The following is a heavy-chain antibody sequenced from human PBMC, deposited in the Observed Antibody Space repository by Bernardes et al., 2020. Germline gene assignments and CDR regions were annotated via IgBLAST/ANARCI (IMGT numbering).Heavy chain of an antibody. CDR3: VIVGATTATATFDY. CDR1: GYTLTALS. Sequence: ASVQVSCKVSGYTLTALSMHWVRQAPGKGLEWMGGFDPEDGETIYAQKFQGRVTMTEDTSTDTAYMELSSLRSEDTAVYYCVIVGATTATATFDYWGQGTLVTVSS. CDR2: FDPEDGET. J-gene: IGHJ4*02. V-gene: IGHV1-24*01. D-gene: IGHD1-26*01.